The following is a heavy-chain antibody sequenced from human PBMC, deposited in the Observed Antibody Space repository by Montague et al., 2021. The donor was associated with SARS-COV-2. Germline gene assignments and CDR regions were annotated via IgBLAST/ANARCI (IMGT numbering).Heavy chain of an antibody. CDR2: IYHSGST. CDR3: ATGPPSGLSVAGFDY. Sequence: SETRSLTCGVSGGSISSSHWWNWVRQPPGTGLEWIGEIYHSGSTNYNPSLKNRVIISIDKSKNQFSLKLSSVTAADTAVYYCATGPPSGLSVAGFDYWGQGTLVTVSS. D-gene: IGHD6-19*01. CDR1: GGSISSSHW. V-gene: IGHV4-4*02. J-gene: IGHJ4*02.